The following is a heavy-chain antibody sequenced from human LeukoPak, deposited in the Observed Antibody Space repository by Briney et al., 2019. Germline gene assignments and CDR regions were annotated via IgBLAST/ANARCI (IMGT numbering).Heavy chain of an antibody. Sequence: GGSLRLSCAASGFFFSSYVMTWVRQVPGKGLEWVSSISGGGYRTSYADSVKGRFTIYRDDSNSTLHLQLNSLRAEDTAVYYCAKPLNCWGQGTLVTVSS. CDR2: ISGGGYRT. CDR1: GFFFSSYV. J-gene: IGHJ4*02. CDR3: AKPLNC. D-gene: IGHD4/OR15-4a*01. V-gene: IGHV3-23*01.